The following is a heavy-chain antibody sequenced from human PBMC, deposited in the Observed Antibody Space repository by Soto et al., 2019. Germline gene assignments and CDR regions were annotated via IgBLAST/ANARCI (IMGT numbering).Heavy chain of an antibody. D-gene: IGHD5-12*01. Sequence: ASVKVSCKASGGTFSSYTISWVRQAPGQGLEWMGRIIPILGIANYAQKFQGRVTITADKSTSTAYMELSSLRSEDTAVYYCASTHSGYDYSSGYFDYSGQGTLVTVSS. V-gene: IGHV1-69*02. CDR2: IIPILGIA. CDR1: GGTFSSYT. J-gene: IGHJ4*02. CDR3: ASTHSGYDYSSGYFDY.